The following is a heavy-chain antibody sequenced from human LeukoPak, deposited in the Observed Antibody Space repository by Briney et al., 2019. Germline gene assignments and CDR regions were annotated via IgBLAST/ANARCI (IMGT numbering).Heavy chain of an antibody. V-gene: IGHV3-66*01. Sequence: GGSLRLSCAASGFTVSTNYMSWVRQAPGKGLEWVSVIYSGDTTFYADSVRGKFTISRDNSKNTLYLQMNSLRAEDTAVYYCARGDDYVWGSYRYADYWGQGTLVAVSS. D-gene: IGHD3-16*02. CDR2: IYSGDTT. J-gene: IGHJ4*02. CDR1: GFTVSTNY. CDR3: ARGDDYVWGSYRYADY.